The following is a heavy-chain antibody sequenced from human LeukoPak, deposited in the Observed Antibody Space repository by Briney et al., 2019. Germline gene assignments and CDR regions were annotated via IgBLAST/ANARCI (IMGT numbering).Heavy chain of an antibody. Sequence: ASVKVSCKASGGTFSSYAISWVRQAPGQGLEWMGGIIPIFGTANYAQKFQGRVTITADESTSTAYMELSSLRSEDTAVYYCASAPEKAYCGGDCPYYFDYWGQGTLVTVSS. CDR3: ASAPEKAYCGGDCPYYFDY. D-gene: IGHD2-21*02. CDR2: IIPIFGTA. J-gene: IGHJ4*02. V-gene: IGHV1-69*13. CDR1: GGTFSSYA.